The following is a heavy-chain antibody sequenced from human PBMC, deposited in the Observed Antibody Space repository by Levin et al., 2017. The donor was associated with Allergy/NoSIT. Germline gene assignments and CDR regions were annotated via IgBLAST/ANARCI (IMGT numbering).Heavy chain of an antibody. CDR2: ISSTGSTI. CDR3: ARQLGNFWSGYNYFDY. Sequence: GGSLRLSCGASGFTFSSYEMNWVRRAPGKGLEWVSYISSTGSTIYSADSVKGRFTISRDNAKNSLYLHMNSLRAEDTAVYYCARQLGNFWSGYNYFDYWGQGTLVTVSS. CDR1: GFTFSSYE. J-gene: IGHJ4*02. V-gene: IGHV3-48*03. D-gene: IGHD3-3*01.